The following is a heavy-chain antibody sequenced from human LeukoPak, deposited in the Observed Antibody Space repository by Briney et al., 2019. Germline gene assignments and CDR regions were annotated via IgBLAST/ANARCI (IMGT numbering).Heavy chain of an antibody. Sequence: ASVKVSCKASGYTFTGYYMHWVRQAPGQGLEWMGWINPNSGGTNHAQKFQGRVTMTRDTSISTAYMELSRLRSDDTAVYYCARDVGIAAAGYYYYYYMDVWGKGTTVTVSS. D-gene: IGHD6-13*01. V-gene: IGHV1-2*02. J-gene: IGHJ6*03. CDR1: GYTFTGYY. CDR3: ARDVGIAAAGYYYYYYMDV. CDR2: INPNSGGT.